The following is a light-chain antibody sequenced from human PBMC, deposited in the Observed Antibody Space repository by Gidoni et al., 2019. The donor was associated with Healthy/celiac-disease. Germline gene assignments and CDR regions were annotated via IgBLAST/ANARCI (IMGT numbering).Light chain of an antibody. V-gene: IGKV1-33*01. CDR3: QQYDNLPYT. J-gene: IGKJ2*01. Sequence: DIQMTQSPSSLSASVGDRVTITCQASQDISNYLNWYQKKPGKAPKLLSYDASNLETGVPSRFSGSGAGTDFTFTISSLQPEDIATYYCQQYDNLPYTFXQXTKLEIK. CDR2: DAS. CDR1: QDISNY.